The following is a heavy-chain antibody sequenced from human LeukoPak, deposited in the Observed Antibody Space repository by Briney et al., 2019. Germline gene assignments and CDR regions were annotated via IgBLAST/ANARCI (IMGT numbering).Heavy chain of an antibody. D-gene: IGHD3-16*01. V-gene: IGHV4-59*01. J-gene: IGHJ5*02. Sequence: SETLSLTCTVSGGSISCYYWSWIRQPPGKGLEWIGYIYYSGSTNYNPSLKSRVTISVDTSKNQFSLKLSSVTAADTAVYYCARVGGGYNWFDPWGQGTLVTVSS. CDR1: GGSISCYY. CDR2: IYYSGST. CDR3: ARVGGGYNWFDP.